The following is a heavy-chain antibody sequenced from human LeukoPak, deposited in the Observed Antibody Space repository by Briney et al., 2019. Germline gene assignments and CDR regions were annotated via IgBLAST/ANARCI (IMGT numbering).Heavy chain of an antibody. CDR1: GGTFSSYA. V-gene: IGHV1-69*05. CDR2: IIPIFGTA. D-gene: IGHD4-17*01. J-gene: IGHJ3*02. CDR3: ATYYGDYGGSKFAFDI. Sequence: SVKVSCKASGGTFSSYAISWVRQAPGQGLEWMGRIIPIFGTANYAQKFQGRVTITTDKSTSTAYMELSSLRSEDTAVYYCATYYGDYGGSKFAFDIWGQGTMVTVSS.